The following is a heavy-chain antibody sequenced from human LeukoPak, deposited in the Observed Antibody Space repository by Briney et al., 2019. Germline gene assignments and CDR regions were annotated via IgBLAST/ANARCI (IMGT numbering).Heavy chain of an antibody. CDR2: IYTSGST. Sequence: SQTLSLTCTVSGDSISSGSYYWSWVRQPAGKGLEWIGRIYTSGSTSYNPSLKSRVTISVDTSKNQFSLKLSSVTAADTAVYYCARAPSTMIHNYWGQGTLVNVSS. V-gene: IGHV4-61*02. CDR1: GDSISSGSYY. CDR3: ARAPSTMIHNY. J-gene: IGHJ4*02. D-gene: IGHD3-22*01.